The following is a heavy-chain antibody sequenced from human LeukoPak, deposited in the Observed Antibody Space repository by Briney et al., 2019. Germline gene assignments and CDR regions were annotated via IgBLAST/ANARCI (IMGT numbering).Heavy chain of an antibody. Sequence: PSETLSLTCAVYGGSFSGYYWSWIRKPPGKGLEWIGEINHSGSTNYNPSLKSRVTISVDTSKNQFSLKLSSVTAADTAVYYCARHAYDYVWGSYRPVSQYFQHWGQGTLVTVSS. J-gene: IGHJ1*01. D-gene: IGHD3-16*02. V-gene: IGHV4-34*01. CDR2: INHSGST. CDR3: ARHAYDYVWGSYRPVSQYFQH. CDR1: GGSFSGYY.